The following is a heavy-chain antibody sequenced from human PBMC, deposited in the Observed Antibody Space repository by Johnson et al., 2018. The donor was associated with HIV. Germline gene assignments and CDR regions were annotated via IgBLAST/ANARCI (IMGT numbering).Heavy chain of an antibody. CDR2: IKQDGSEK. J-gene: IGHJ3*02. Sequence: VQLVESGGGLIQPGGSLRLSCAASGFTVSSNYMSWVRQAPGKVLEWVANIKQDGSEKYYVDSVKGRFTISRDNAKNSLYLQMNSLRAEDTAVYYCAKGDGTAFVIWGQGTMVTVSS. CDR1: GFTVSSNY. D-gene: IGHD1-1*01. CDR3: AKGDGTAFVI. V-gene: IGHV3-7*01.